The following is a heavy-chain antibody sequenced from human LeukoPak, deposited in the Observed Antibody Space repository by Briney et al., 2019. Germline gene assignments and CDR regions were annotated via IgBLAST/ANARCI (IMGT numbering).Heavy chain of an antibody. D-gene: IGHD3-9*01. CDR1: GFTFSSYA. CDR2: ISGSGGST. J-gene: IGHJ4*02. Sequence: AGGSLRLSCAASGFTFSSYAMSWVRQAPGKGLEWVSAISGSGGSTYYADSVKGRFTISRDNSKNTLYLQMNSLRAEDTAVYYCAKDTPYYDILTGYYSSWGQGTLVTVSS. V-gene: IGHV3-23*01. CDR3: AKDTPYYDILTGYYSS.